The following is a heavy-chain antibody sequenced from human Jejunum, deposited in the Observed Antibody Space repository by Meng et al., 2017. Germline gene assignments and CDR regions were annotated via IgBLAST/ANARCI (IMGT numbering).Heavy chain of an antibody. V-gene: IGHV4-34*01. Sequence: QGHLQLCGAGQLKPSETLCRTCAVYGASIGGYFWSWIRQTPGKEPEWIGEGNRKGTTNYNPSLEGRVSISVDTSKNQFSLTLNSVTAADTAVYYCARPLGYNGVNLGFFQHWGQGTLVTVSS. CDR2: GNRKGTT. J-gene: IGHJ1*01. CDR1: GASIGGYF. CDR3: ARPLGYNGVNLGFFQH. D-gene: IGHD5-12*01.